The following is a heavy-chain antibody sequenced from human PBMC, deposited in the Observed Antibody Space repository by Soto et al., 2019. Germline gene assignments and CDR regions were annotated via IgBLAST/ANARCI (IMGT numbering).Heavy chain of an antibody. CDR2: IIPIFGTA. J-gene: IGHJ3*02. CDR3: ARDSPYAGYSYGYRAFDI. D-gene: IGHD5-18*01. V-gene: IGHV1-69*13. Sequence: SVKVSCKASGGTFSSYSISWVRQAPGQGLEWMGGIIPIFGTANYAQKFQGRVTITADESTSTAYMELSSLRSEDTAVYYCARDSPYAGYSYGYRAFDIWGQGTMVTVSS. CDR1: GGTFSSYS.